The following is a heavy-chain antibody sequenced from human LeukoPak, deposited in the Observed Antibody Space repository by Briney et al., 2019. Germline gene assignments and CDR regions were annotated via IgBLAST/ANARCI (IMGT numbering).Heavy chain of an antibody. J-gene: IGHJ3*02. Sequence: GASVKVSCKASGYTFTSYGISWVRQAPGQGLEWMGWISAYNGNTNYAQKLQGRVTMTTDTSTSTAYMELRSLRSDDTAVYYCAGVPQWELLEGNNDAFDIWGQGTMVTVSS. D-gene: IGHD1-26*01. V-gene: IGHV1-18*01. CDR1: GYTFTSYG. CDR2: ISAYNGNT. CDR3: AGVPQWELLEGNNDAFDI.